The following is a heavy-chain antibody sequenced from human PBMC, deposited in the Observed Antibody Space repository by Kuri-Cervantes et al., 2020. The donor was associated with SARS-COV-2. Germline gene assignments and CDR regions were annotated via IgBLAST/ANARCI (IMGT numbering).Heavy chain of an antibody. CDR2: ISYDGSNK. CDR1: GFTFSSYA. D-gene: IGHD2-2*01. CDR3: ARDLGDMPHYAMAV. J-gene: IGHJ6*02. V-gene: IGHV3-30-3*01. Sequence: GESLKISCAASGFTFSSYAMHWVRQAPGKGLEWVAVISYDGSNKYYADSVKGRFTISRDNPEKMLYLQVSSLRAEDTAVYYCARDLGDMPHYAMAVWGQGTTVTVSS.